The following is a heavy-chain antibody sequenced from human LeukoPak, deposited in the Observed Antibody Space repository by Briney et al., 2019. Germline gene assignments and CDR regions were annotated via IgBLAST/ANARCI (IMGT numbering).Heavy chain of an antibody. J-gene: IGHJ4*02. CDR3: ANHDFWSNTAAGFDY. CDR1: GFTFSSYG. Sequence: PGGSLRLSCAASGFTFSSYGMHWVRQAPGKGLEWVAFIRYDGSNKYYADSVKGRFTISRDNSKNTLYLQMNSLRAEDTAVYYCANHDFWSNTAAGFDYWGQGTLVTVSS. CDR2: IRYDGSNK. D-gene: IGHD3-3*01. V-gene: IGHV3-30*02.